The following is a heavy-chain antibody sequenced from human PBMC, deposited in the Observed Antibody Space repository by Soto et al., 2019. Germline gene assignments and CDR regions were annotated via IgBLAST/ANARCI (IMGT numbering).Heavy chain of an antibody. CDR2: IYYSGST. CDR1: GGSISSGDYY. D-gene: IGHD2-21*02. V-gene: IGHV4-30-4*01. CDR3: AREHIVVVTAIVRYFDY. J-gene: IGHJ4*02. Sequence: PSETLSLTCTVSGGSISSGDYYWSWIRQPPGKGLEWIGYIYYSGSTYYNPSLKSRVTISVDTSKNQFSLKLSSVTAADTAVYYCAREHIVVVTAIVRYFDYWGQGTLVTVSS.